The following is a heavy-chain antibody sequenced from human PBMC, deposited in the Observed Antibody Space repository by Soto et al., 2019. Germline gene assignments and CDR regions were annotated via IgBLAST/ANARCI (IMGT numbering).Heavy chain of an antibody. Sequence: LETLSLTCAVSGGCISSSNRWRWVRQPPGKGLEWIGEIYHSGSTNYNPSLKSRVTISVDKSKNQFSLKLSSVTAADTAVYYCARGYYYGSGSYYYYYYGMDVWGQGTTVTVSS. CDR1: GGCISSSNR. CDR2: IYHSGST. J-gene: IGHJ6*02. CDR3: ARGYYYGSGSYYYYYYGMDV. D-gene: IGHD3-10*01. V-gene: IGHV4-4*02.